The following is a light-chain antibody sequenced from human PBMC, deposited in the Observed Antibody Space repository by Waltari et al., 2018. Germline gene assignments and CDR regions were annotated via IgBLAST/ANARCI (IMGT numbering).Light chain of an antibody. CDR1: SSDVGRYNL. CDR3: CSYTGSRIPVI. V-gene: IGLV2-23*01. CDR2: EGS. J-gene: IGLJ2*01. Sequence: QSALTQPASVSGSLGQSITISCTGTSSDVGRYNLVSWYQQNPGKAPKLMIYEGSKRPSGVSNRFSGSKSGNTASLTISGLQAEDEADYYCCSYTGSRIPVIFGGGTELTVL.